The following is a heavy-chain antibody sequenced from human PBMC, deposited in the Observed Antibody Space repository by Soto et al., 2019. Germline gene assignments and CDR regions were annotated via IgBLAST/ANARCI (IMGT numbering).Heavy chain of an antibody. CDR3: ARDDYDSSGPNAFDI. CDR2: IYYSGST. Sequence: SETLSLTCTVSCGSISSYYWSWIRQPPGKGLEWIGYIYYSGSTNYNPSLKSRVTISVDTSKNQFSLKLSSVTAADTAVYYCARDDYDSSGPNAFDIWGQGTMVTVS. J-gene: IGHJ3*02. D-gene: IGHD3-22*01. V-gene: IGHV4-59*01. CDR1: CGSISSYY.